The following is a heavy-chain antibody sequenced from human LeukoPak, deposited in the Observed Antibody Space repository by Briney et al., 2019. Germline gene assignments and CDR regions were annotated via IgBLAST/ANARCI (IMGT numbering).Heavy chain of an antibody. CDR2: ISSSSSTI. D-gene: IGHD2-15*01. J-gene: IGHJ3*02. CDR1: GFTFSSYS. V-gene: IGHV3-48*04. CDR3: ARVPGGPPLSDAFDI. Sequence: GGSLRLSCAASGFTFSSYSMNWVRQAPGKGLEWVSYISSSSSTIYYADSVKGRFTISRDNAKNSLYLQMNSLRAEDTAVYYCARVPGGPPLSDAFDIWGQGTMVTVSS.